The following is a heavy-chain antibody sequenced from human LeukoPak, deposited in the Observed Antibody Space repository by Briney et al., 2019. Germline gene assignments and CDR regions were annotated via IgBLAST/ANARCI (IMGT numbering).Heavy chain of an antibody. V-gene: IGHV1-2*02. CDR1: GYTFTSYG. CDR3: ARVRSYGDYVLNY. Sequence: ASVKVSCKASGYTFTSYGISWVRQAPGQGLEWMGWINPNSGGTNYQGRVTMTRDTSISTAYMELSRLRSDDTAVYYCARVRSYGDYVLNYWGQGTLVTVSS. CDR2: INPNSGGT. J-gene: IGHJ4*02. D-gene: IGHD4-17*01.